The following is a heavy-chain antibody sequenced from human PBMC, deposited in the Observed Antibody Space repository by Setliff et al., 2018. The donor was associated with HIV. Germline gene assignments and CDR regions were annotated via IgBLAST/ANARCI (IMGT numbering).Heavy chain of an antibody. CDR3: ARGADGDSRYYMDV. CDR2: IFPFFGSA. V-gene: IGHV1-69*13. CDR1: GGTFSSYG. J-gene: IGHJ6*03. D-gene: IGHD3-10*01. Sequence: GASVKVSCKASGGTFSSYGVNWVRQAPGQGLAWMGGIFPFFGSANYAQKRQGRVTITADVSTSTIYMELSSRTSEDTAVYYCARGADGDSRYYMDVWGRGTTVTVSS.